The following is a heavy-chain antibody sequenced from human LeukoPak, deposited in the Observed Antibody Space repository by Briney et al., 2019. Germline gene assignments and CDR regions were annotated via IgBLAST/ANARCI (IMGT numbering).Heavy chain of an antibody. J-gene: IGHJ5*02. Sequence: GGSLRLSCAASGFTVSSKYMSWVRQAPGKGLEWVSVIYSGGSTYYADSVKGRFTISRDNSKNTPYLQMNSLRAEDTAVYYCARAGDGWTTVTENWFDPWGQGTLVTVSS. V-gene: IGHV3-66*02. CDR1: GFTVSSKY. CDR3: ARAGDGWTTVTENWFDP. D-gene: IGHD4-11*01. CDR2: IYSGGST.